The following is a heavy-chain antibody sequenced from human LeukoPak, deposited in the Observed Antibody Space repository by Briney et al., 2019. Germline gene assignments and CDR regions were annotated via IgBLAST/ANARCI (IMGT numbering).Heavy chain of an antibody. CDR2: IIPILGIA. CDR1: GGTFSSYT. CDR3: ARDLGGGSCYSACXFDX. V-gene: IGHV1-69*04. Sequence: ASVKVSCKASGGTFSSYTISWVRQAPGQGLEWMGRIIPILGIANYAQKFQGRVTITADKSTSTAYKELSSLRSEDTAVYYCARDLGGGSCYSACXFDXWGXXXXVTV. J-gene: IGHJ5*01. D-gene: IGHD2-15*01.